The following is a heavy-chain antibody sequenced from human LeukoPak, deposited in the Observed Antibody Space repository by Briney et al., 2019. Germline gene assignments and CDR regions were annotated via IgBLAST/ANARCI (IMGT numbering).Heavy chain of an antibody. D-gene: IGHD3-3*01. J-gene: IGHJ5*02. CDR3: AREDYDFWSGYSWFDP. V-gene: IGHV3-7*01. CDR1: GFTFSSYW. CDR2: IKQDGSEK. Sequence: GGSLRLSCAASGFTFSSYWMSWVRQAPGKGLEWVANIKQDGSEKYYVDSVKGRFTISRDNAKNSPYLQMNSLRAEDTAVYYCAREDYDFWSGYSWFDPWGQGTLVTVSS.